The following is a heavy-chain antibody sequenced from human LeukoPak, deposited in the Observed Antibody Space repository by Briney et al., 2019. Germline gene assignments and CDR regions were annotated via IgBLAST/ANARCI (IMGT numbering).Heavy chain of an antibody. CDR1: GGSFSGYY. V-gene: IGHV4-34*01. J-gene: IGHJ6*04. CDR2: INHSGST. CDR3: ARTGYSSSWYHYYYGMDV. Sequence: PSETLSLTCAVYGGSFSGYYWGWIRQPPGKGLEWIGEINHSGSTNYNPSLKSRVTISVDTSKNQFSLKLSSVTAADTAVYYCARTGYSSSWYHYYYGMDVWGKGTTVTVSS. D-gene: IGHD6-13*01.